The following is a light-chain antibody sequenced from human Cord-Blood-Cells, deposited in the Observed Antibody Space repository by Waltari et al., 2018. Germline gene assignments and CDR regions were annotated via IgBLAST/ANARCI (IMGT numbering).Light chain of an antibody. J-gene: IGLJ1*01. V-gene: IGLV2-11*01. CDR2: DVS. CDR3: CSYAGSYTYV. CDR1: SSDVGGYNY. Sequence: QSALTQPPSVSGSPGQSATIPCPGPSSDVGGYNYVSWYQQHPGKAPKLMIYDVSKRPSGVPDRFSGSKSGNTASLTISGLQAEDEADYYCCSYAGSYTYVFGTGTKVTVL.